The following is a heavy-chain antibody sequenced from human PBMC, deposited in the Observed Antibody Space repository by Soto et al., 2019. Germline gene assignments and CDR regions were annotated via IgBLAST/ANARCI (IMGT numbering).Heavy chain of an antibody. Sequence: TVGSLRLSCAVSGFTFSSYAMSWVRQAPGKGLEWVSAISGSGGSTYYADSVKGRFTISRDNSKNTLYLQMNSLRAEDTAVYYCEKGEIETTEYYFDYWGQGTLVTVSS. D-gene: IGHD4-4*01. V-gene: IGHV3-23*01. CDR1: GFTFSSYA. CDR3: EKGEIETTEYYFDY. CDR2: ISGSGGST. J-gene: IGHJ4*02.